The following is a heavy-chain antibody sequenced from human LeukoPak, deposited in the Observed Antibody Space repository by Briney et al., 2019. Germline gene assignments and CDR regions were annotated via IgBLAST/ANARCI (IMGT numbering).Heavy chain of an antibody. CDR1: GFTFSSYE. CDR2: ISSSGSTT. V-gene: IGHV3-48*03. D-gene: IGHD6-19*01. J-gene: IGHJ4*02. Sequence: GSLRLSCAASGFTFSSYEMNWVRQAPGKGLEWVSYISSSGSTTYYADSVKGRFTISRDNAKNSLYLQMNSLRAEDTAVYYCAREVGYSSGWYRPGFDYWGQGTLVTVSS. CDR3: AREVGYSSGWYRPGFDY.